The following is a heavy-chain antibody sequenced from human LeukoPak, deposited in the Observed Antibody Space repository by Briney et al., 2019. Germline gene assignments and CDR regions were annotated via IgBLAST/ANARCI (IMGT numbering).Heavy chain of an antibody. V-gene: IGHV1-8*03. J-gene: IGHJ4*02. CDR2: MNPNSGNT. D-gene: IGHD3-3*01. Sequence: ASVKVSCKASGYTFTSYDINWVRQATGQGLEWMVWMNPNSGNTGYAQKFQGRVTITRNTSISTAYMELSSLRSEDTAVYYCARVNSGLRFLEWGPWGQGTLVTVSS. CDR1: GYTFTSYD. CDR3: ARVNSGLRFLEWGP.